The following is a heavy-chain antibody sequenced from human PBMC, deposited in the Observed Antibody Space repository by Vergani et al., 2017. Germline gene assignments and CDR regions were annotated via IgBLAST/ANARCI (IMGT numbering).Heavy chain of an antibody. CDR1: GGSISSGGYY. Sequence: QVQLQESGPGLVKPSQTLSLTCTVSGGSISSGGYYWSWIRQHPGKGLEWIGYIYYSGSTYYNPSLKSRVTISVDTSKNQFSLKLSSGTAADTAVYYCARDIRGSYCSSTSCYSTYSYYYMDVWGKGTTVTVSS. D-gene: IGHD2-2*01. CDR3: ARDIRGSYCSSTSCYSTYSYYYMDV. CDR2: IYYSGST. V-gene: IGHV4-31*03. J-gene: IGHJ6*03.